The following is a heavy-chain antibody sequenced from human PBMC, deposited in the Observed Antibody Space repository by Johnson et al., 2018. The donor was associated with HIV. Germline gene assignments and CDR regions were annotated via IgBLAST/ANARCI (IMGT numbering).Heavy chain of an antibody. CDR1: GFTFSSYA. J-gene: IGHJ3*02. Sequence: VQLVESGGGVVQPGRSLRLSCAASGFTFSSYAMHWVRQAPGKGLEWVAVISYDGSNKYYADSVKGRFTISRDNSKNTLYLQMNSLRAEDTAVYYCARGGYDYDSTGAFDIWGQGTMVTVSS. D-gene: IGHD3-22*01. V-gene: IGHV3-30*04. CDR2: ISYDGSNK. CDR3: ARGGYDYDSTGAFDI.